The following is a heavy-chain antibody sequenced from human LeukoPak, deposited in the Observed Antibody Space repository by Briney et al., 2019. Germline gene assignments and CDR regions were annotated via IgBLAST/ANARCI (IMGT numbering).Heavy chain of an antibody. D-gene: IGHD3-10*01. Sequence: PSETLSLTCAVYGGSFSGYYWSWIRQPPGKGLEWIGEINHSGSTNYNPSLKSRVTISVDTSKNQFSLKLSSVTAADTAVYYCARTITMVRGVIYYFDYWGQGTLVTVSS. CDR1: GGSFSGYY. V-gene: IGHV4-34*01. CDR3: ARTITMVRGVIYYFDY. CDR2: INHSGST. J-gene: IGHJ4*02.